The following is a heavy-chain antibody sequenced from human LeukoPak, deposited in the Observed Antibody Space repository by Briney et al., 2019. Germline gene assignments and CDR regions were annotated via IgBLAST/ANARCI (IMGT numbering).Heavy chain of an antibody. D-gene: IGHD3-10*01. V-gene: IGHV3-30-3*01. CDR1: GFTFSSYA. CDR3: ATSSMVRGGIGMDV. J-gene: IGHJ6*02. CDR2: ISYDGSNK. Sequence: GRSLRLSCAASGFTFSSYAMHWVRQAPGKGLEWVAVISYDGSNKYYADSVNGRFTISRDNSKNTLYLQMNSLRAEDTAVYYCATSSMVRGGIGMDVWGQGTTVTVSS.